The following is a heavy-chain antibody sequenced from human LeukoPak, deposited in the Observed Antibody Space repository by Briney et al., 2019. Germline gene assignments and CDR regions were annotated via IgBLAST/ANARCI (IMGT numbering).Heavy chain of an antibody. Sequence: GGSLRLSCAASGFTFSSYGMHWVRQAPGKGLEWVAVISYDGSNKYYADSVKGRFTISRDNAKNSLYLQMNSLRAEDTAVYYCGVVPAAWENWFDPWGQGTLVTVSS. CDR3: GVVPAAWENWFDP. V-gene: IGHV3-30*03. D-gene: IGHD2-2*01. CDR2: ISYDGSNK. CDR1: GFTFSSYG. J-gene: IGHJ5*02.